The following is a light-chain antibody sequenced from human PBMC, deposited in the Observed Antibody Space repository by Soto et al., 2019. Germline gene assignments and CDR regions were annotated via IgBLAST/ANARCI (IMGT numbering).Light chain of an antibody. Sequence: QYALTQPASVSVSPGQSITISCTGTSSDVGGYNYVSWYQQHPGKAHKLMMYDVSNRPSGVSDRFSGSKSGNTASLTISGRQAEDEADYSGSSDTSSSTRGFGTGSKLPVL. CDR2: DVS. J-gene: IGLJ1*01. V-gene: IGLV2-14*01. CDR1: SSDVGGYNY. CDR3: SSDTSSSTRG.